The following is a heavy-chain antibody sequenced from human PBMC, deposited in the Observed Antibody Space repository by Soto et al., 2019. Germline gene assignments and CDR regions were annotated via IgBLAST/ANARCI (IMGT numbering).Heavy chain of an antibody. CDR1: GFSFSSYG. CDR3: ASQARIVGPTTADAFDI. D-gene: IGHD1-26*01. J-gene: IGHJ3*02. CDR2: IRSSSSII. Sequence: EVQLVESGGGLVQPGGSLRLSCAASGFSFSSYGMNWVRQAPGKGLEWVSYIRSSSSIIYYADSVKGRFTISRDNARNSLYLQMNSLRDEDTAVYYCASQARIVGPTTADAFDIWGQGTMVTVSS. V-gene: IGHV3-48*02.